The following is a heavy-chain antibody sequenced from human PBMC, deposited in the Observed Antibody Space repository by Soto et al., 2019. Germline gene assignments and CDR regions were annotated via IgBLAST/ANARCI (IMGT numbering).Heavy chain of an antibody. CDR2: ISSNGGST. V-gene: IGHV3-64*01. CDR1: GFTFSSYA. J-gene: IGHJ4*02. Sequence: GGSLRLSCAASGFTFSSYAMHWVRQAPGKGLEYVSAISSNGGSTYYANSVKGRFTISRDNSKNTLYLQMGSLRAEDMAVYYCARGSSSSSVKGYFDYWGQGTLVTVSS. CDR3: ARGSSSSSVKGYFDY. D-gene: IGHD6-6*01.